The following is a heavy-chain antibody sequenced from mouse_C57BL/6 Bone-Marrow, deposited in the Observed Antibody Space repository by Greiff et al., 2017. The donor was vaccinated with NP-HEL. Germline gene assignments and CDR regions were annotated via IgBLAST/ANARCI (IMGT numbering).Heavy chain of an antibody. CDR2: INPSTGGT. D-gene: IGHD1-1*01. CDR3: ATTVVAYYYAMDY. V-gene: IGHV1-42*01. J-gene: IGHJ4*01. Sequence: EVKVVESGPELVKPGASVKISCKASGYSFTGYYMNWVKQSPEKSLEWIGEINPSTGGTTYNQKFKAKATLTVDKSSSTAYMQLKSLTSEDSAVYYCATTVVAYYYAMDYWGQGTSVTVSS. CDR1: GYSFTGYY.